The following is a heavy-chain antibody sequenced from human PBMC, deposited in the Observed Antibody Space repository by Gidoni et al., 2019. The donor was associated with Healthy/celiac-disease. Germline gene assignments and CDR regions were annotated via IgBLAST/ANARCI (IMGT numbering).Heavy chain of an antibody. D-gene: IGHD5-18*01. CDR3: ARRAGVLVRYSYGLDPYYFDY. J-gene: IGHJ4*02. Sequence: QLQLQESGPGLVKPSETLSLTCTVSGGSISSSSYYWGWIRQPPGKGLEWIGSIYYSGSTYYNPSLKSRVTISVDTSKNQFSLKLSSVTAADTAVYYCARRAGVLVRYSYGLDPYYFDYWGQGTLVTVSS. CDR1: GGSISSSSYY. CDR2: IYYSGST. V-gene: IGHV4-39*01.